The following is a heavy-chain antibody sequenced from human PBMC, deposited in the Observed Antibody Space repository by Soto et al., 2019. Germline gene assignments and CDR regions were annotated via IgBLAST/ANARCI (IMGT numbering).Heavy chain of an antibody. Sequence: ASVKVSCKASGGTFSSYAISWVRQAPGQGLEWMGGIIPIFGTANYAQKFQGRVTITADKSTSTAYMELSSLRSEDTAAYYCARDLGYYDILTGSWAHAFDIWGQGTMVTV. CDR3: ARDLGYYDILTGSWAHAFDI. V-gene: IGHV1-69*06. D-gene: IGHD3-9*01. J-gene: IGHJ3*02. CDR2: IIPIFGTA. CDR1: GGTFSSYA.